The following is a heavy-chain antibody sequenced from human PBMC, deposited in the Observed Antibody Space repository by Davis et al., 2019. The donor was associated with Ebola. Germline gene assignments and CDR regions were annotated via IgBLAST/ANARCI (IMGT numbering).Heavy chain of an antibody. CDR1: GFSLSTSGVG. V-gene: IGHV2-5*02. D-gene: IGHD6-13*01. Sequence: SGPTLVKPTQTLTLTCTFSGFSLSTSGVGVGWIRQPPGKALEWLALIYWDDDKRYSPSLKSRLTITKDTPKNQVVLTMTNMDPVDTATYYCAGQSGRSWFLSFEYWGQGTLVTVSS. CDR3: AGQSGRSWFLSFEY. J-gene: IGHJ4*02. CDR2: IYWDDDK.